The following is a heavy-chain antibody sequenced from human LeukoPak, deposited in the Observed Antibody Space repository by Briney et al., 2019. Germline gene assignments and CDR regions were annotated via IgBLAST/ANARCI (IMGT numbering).Heavy chain of an antibody. CDR1: GYTFTSYY. Sequence: GASVKVSCKASGYTFTSYYMHWVRQAPGQGLEWMGWINPNSGGTNYAQKFQGRVTMTTDTSISTAYVELTRLTSDDTAVYYCARLRGPTVVTPVYYWGQGTLVTVSS. J-gene: IGHJ4*02. CDR2: INPNSGGT. V-gene: IGHV1-2*02. D-gene: IGHD4-23*01. CDR3: ARLRGPTVVTPVYY.